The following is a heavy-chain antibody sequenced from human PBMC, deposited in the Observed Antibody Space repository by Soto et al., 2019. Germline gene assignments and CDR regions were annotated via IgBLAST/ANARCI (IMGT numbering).Heavy chain of an antibody. J-gene: IGHJ4*02. V-gene: IGHV4-34*01. CDR3: ARMGSKPFDY. CDR1: GGSFSGYY. Sequence: PSETLSLTCAVYGGSFSGYYWSWIRQPPGKGLEWIGEINHSGSTNYNPSLKSRVTISEDTSKNQFSLKLSSVTAADTAVYYCARMGSKPFDYWGQGTLVTVSS. CDR2: INHSGST. D-gene: IGHD3-10*01.